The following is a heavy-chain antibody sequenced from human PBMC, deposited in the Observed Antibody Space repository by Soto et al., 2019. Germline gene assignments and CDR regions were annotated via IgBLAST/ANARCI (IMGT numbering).Heavy chain of an antibody. CDR2: VYQTVST. CDR3: AREKGHSNPFDF. CDR1: GYSISNGYY. V-gene: IGHV4-38-2*02. J-gene: IGHJ4*02. Sequence: SETLSLTCTVSGYSISNGYYWAWIRQSPGKGLEWIGSVYQTVSTYYNPSLESRVTILVDIAKNHFSLRLNSATAADTAVYFCAREKGHSNPFDFWGPGMLVTVSS. D-gene: IGHD4-4*01.